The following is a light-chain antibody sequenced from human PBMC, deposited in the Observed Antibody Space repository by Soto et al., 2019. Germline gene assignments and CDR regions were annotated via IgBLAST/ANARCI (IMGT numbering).Light chain of an antibody. Sequence: EVVLTQSPGVLSLSPWEIVTLSCRASQSVSSSYLAWYQQKPGQAPRLLIYGASSRAIDIPRRFSGSGSGTDFTLTIGGLEPEDVAVYFCQQYGGSHWTFGQGTKVEIK. CDR1: QSVSSSY. CDR3: QQYGGSHWT. CDR2: GAS. V-gene: IGKV3-20*01. J-gene: IGKJ1*01.